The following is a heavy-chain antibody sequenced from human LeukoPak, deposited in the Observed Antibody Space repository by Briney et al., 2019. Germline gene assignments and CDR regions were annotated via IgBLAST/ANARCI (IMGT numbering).Heavy chain of an antibody. Sequence: SETLSLTCAVYLGSFSGYFWRWIRQPPGKGLEWMGEINHSGSTNYNPSLQRRVTIPVDTYKNQIYLNLSSVTAADTAVYYCERVRGGVVVPAAMHYYYGMDVWGKGTTVTVSS. CDR2: INHSGST. J-gene: IGHJ6*04. V-gene: IGHV4-34*01. D-gene: IGHD2-2*01. CDR1: LGSFSGYF. CDR3: ERVRGGVVVPAAMHYYYGMDV.